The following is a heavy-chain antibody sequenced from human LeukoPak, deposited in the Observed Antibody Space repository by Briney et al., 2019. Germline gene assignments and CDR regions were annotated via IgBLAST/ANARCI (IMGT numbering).Heavy chain of an antibody. CDR1: GFTFGDYA. J-gene: IGHJ4*02. V-gene: IGHV3-49*04. D-gene: IGHD1-26*01. CDR2: IRSKAYGGTT. CDR3: TSSYGPLGYFDY. Sequence: GRSLRLSCTASGFTFGDYAMSWVRQAPGKGLGWVGFIRSKAYGGTTEYAASVKGRFTISRDDSKSIAYLQMNSLKTEGTAVYYCTSSYGPLGYFDYWGQGTLVTVSS.